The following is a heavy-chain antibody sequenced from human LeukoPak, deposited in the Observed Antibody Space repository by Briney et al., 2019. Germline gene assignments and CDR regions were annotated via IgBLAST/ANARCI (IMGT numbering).Heavy chain of an antibody. J-gene: IGHJ4*02. CDR2: ISTDNGDT. CDR1: GYTFNTYG. D-gene: IGHD3-16*01. Sequence: AAVKVSCKPSGYTFNTYGITWLRQAPGQGLEWMGWISTDNGDTNYAQKLQGRVTMNTDTSTSTAYMELRSLRSDDTAVYYCAREGLGELTLDCWGQGTLATVSS. CDR3: AREGLGELTLDC. V-gene: IGHV1-18*01.